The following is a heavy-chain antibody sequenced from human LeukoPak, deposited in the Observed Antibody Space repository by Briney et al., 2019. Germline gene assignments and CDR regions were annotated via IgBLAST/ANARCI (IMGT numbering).Heavy chain of an antibody. CDR1: GGSISSGGYY. V-gene: IGHV4-30-2*01. CDR3: ARVGDSSSYFYYMDV. D-gene: IGHD6-13*01. CDR2: IYHSGST. J-gene: IGHJ6*03. Sequence: PSQTLSLTCTVSGGSISSGGYYWSWIRQPPGKGLEWIGYIYHSGSTFYNPSLKSRVTISVDRSKNQFSLKLSSVTAADTAVYYCARVGDSSSYFYYMDVWGKGTTVTVSS.